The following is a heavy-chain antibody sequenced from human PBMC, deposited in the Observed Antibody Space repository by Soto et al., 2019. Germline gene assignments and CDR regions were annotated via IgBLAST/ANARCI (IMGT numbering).Heavy chain of an antibody. J-gene: IGHJ2*01. CDR1: GYRFTTYW. CDR3: ARHLGVTVAGTRWYFDL. Sequence: GESLKISCEASGYRFTTYWIGWVRQMPGKGLEWMGIIYPGDSETRYNPSFQGHVTISADKSNNTAYLQWSSLKASDTATYYCARHLGVTVAGTRWYFDLWGRGTLVTVSS. D-gene: IGHD6-19*01. CDR2: IYPGDSET. V-gene: IGHV5-51*01.